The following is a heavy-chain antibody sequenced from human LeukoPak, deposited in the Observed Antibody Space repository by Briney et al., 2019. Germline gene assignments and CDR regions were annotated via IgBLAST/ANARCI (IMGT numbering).Heavy chain of an antibody. D-gene: IGHD3-9*01. CDR3: ARSIGLTGGGVDV. Sequence: GGALRLSCAASGFTFRDYNMNWVRQAPGKGLEWVSYITDSGSTIHYADSVNGRFTISRDNAKNSLYLQMNSLRAEDSAVYYCARSIGLTGGGVDVWGRGTTVTVSS. CDR1: GFTFRDYN. V-gene: IGHV3-11*01. CDR2: ITDSGSTI. J-gene: IGHJ6*02.